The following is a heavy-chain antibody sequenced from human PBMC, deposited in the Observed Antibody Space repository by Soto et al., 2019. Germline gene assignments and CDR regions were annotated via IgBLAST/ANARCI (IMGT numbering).Heavy chain of an antibody. CDR1: GDSISGSEW. J-gene: IGHJ4*02. D-gene: IGHD2-21*02. CDR3: AREISSGDWHFDS. Sequence: PSETLSLTCAVSGDSISGSEWWTWVRQPPGKGLEWIGEVHHSGSTNYNPSLASRVTLLIDKSKSQFSLKLSSVTAADTAVYYCAREISSGDWHFDSWGQGTLVTVSS. V-gene: IGHV4-4*02. CDR2: VHHSGST.